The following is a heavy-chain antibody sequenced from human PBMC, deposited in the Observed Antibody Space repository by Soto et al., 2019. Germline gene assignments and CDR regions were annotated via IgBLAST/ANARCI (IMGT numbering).Heavy chain of an antibody. J-gene: IGHJ4*02. CDR3: AKDWYSANWSLDY. D-gene: IGHD6-13*01. CDR1: GFTFSSNG. V-gene: IGHV3-30*18. Sequence: QVQLVESGGGVVQPGNSLRLSCAASGFTFSSNGMHWVRQAPGKGLEWVAIISYDGSNKYYADSVKGRFTISRDDSKNTLYLQMNSLRAEDTAVYYCAKDWYSANWSLDYWGQGTLVTVSP. CDR2: ISYDGSNK.